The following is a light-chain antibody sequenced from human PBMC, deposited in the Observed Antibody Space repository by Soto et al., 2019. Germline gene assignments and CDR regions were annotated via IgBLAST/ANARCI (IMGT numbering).Light chain of an antibody. CDR3: QHRSIWPVS. V-gene: IGKV3-11*01. CDR2: DVS. J-gene: IGKJ5*01. CDR1: QSVTSY. Sequence: VLTQSPATLSVSAGERATLPCRASQSVTSYLAWYQQKPGQAPRLLIYDVSNRASGTPARFSGSGSETDSPLTISTLEPEDFGVYYCQHRSIWPVSVGQGTHWRL.